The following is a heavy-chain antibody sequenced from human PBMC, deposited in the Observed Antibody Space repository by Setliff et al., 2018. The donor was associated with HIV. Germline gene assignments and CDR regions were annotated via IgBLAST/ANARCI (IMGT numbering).Heavy chain of an antibody. J-gene: IGHJ3*02. Sequence: ASVKVSCKASGYTFTSYGISWVRQAPGQGLEWMGWISAYNGNTNYAQKFQGRVTVTRDTSTSTVYMHLSSLRSDDTAVYYCARDGERYNFDIWGQGTMVTVSS. CDR1: GYTFTSYG. D-gene: IGHD2-21*01. CDR3: ARDGERYNFDI. V-gene: IGHV1-18*01. CDR2: ISAYNGNT.